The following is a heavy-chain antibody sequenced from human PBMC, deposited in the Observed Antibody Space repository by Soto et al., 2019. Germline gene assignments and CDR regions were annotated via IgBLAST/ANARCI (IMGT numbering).Heavy chain of an antibody. CDR1: GFTFSSYS. J-gene: IGHJ3*01. CDR3: ARDREGVGAGLF. V-gene: IGHV3-21*01. Sequence: EVQRVESGVGLVKPGGSLRLSCAASGFTFSSYSMNWVLQAPGKGLEWVSYISSSSYIYYADSVKGRFTISRDNAKNSLYLQMNSLRAEDTAVYYCARDREGVGAGLFWRQGKMVTVSS. D-gene: IGHD1-26*01. CDR2: ISSSSYI.